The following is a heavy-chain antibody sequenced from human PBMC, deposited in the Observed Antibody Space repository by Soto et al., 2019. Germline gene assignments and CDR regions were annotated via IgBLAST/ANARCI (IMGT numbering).Heavy chain of an antibody. J-gene: IGHJ3*01. CDR3: ARGYCGGGGCYLRGDAFDV. CDR1: GFTFSSYH. V-gene: IGHV3-21*01. Sequence: EVQLVESGGGLVVPGGSLSLSCVASGFTFSSYHMSWVRQAPGKGLEWVSSVNPLSTHIYYADSVRGRFAISRDHSKNSLYLQMNSLRTEDAAVYYCARGYCGGGGCYLRGDAFDVWGQGTLVTVSS. D-gene: IGHD2-15*01. CDR2: VNPLSTHI.